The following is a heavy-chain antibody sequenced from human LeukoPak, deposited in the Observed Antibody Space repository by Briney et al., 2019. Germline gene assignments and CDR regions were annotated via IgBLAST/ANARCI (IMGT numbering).Heavy chain of an antibody. V-gene: IGHV4-59*12. D-gene: IGHD2-15*01. CDR1: GGSISSYY. J-gene: IGHJ4*02. CDR3: ARGGTPLDY. Sequence: SETLSLTCTVSGGSISSYYWSWIRQPPGKGLEWIGYIYYSGSTNYNPSLKSRVTISIDTSKNQFSLKLSSVTAADTAVYYCARGGTPLDYWGQGTLVTVSS. CDR2: IYYSGST.